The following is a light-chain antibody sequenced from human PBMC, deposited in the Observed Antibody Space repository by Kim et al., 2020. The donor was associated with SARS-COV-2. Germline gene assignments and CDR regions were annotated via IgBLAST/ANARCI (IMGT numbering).Light chain of an antibody. CDR2: DAS. CDR3: QHFYDFPRT. CDR1: QDIGTY. V-gene: IGKV1-33*01. Sequence: DIQMTQSPSSLSASVGDRVIITCQASQDIGTYLNWYHQKPGTAPNILIYDASKLETGVPSRFSGSGSGTDFTFTISSLQPEDIATYYCQHFYDFPRTFGQGTKVDIK. J-gene: IGKJ1*01.